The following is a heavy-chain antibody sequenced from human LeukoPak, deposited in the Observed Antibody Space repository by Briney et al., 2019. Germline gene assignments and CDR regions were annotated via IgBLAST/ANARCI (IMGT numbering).Heavy chain of an antibody. J-gene: IGHJ4*02. CDR3: ARDRWYAFDY. D-gene: IGHD6-13*01. Sequence: ASVKVSCKASGYTFTVNGISWMRQAPGQGLEWLGWISANSGETNYAEQFQGRLTLATDTSTNTAYMELRSLRDDDTAVYYCARDRWYAFDYWGQGTLVTISS. CDR2: ISANSGET. V-gene: IGHV1-18*01. CDR1: GYTFTVNG.